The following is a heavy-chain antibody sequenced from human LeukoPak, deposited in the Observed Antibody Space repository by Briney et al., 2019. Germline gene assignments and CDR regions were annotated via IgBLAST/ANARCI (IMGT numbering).Heavy chain of an antibody. V-gene: IGHV3-15*07. D-gene: IGHD1-20*01. CDR3: STLTSRGLSDS. CDR2: IKSKADGETI. Sequence: GKSLRLSWAASGFTFTNAWMNWVRQAPGKGLEWVGRIKSKADGETIDYAAPVKGRFTFSRDDSKNMLYLQMNSLKSEDTAVYYCSTLTSRGLSDSWGQGTLVTVSS. CDR1: GFTFTNAW. J-gene: IGHJ4*02.